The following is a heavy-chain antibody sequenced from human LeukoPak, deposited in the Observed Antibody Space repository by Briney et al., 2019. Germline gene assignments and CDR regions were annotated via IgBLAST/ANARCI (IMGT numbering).Heavy chain of an antibody. CDR2: INHSGST. J-gene: IGHJ6*03. Sequence: SETLSLTCAVYGGSFSGHYWSWIRQPPGKGLEWIGEINHSGSTNYNPSLKSRVTISVDTSKNQFSLKLSSVTAADTAVYYCARAGTYYYDSSGFRYYYYYVDVWGKGTTVTVSS. D-gene: IGHD3-22*01. V-gene: IGHV4-34*01. CDR1: GGSFSGHY. CDR3: ARAGTYYYDSSGFRYYYYYVDV.